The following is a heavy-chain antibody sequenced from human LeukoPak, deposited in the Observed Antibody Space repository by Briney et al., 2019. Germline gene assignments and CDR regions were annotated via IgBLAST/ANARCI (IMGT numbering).Heavy chain of an antibody. CDR3: ARDKAAGDAFDI. D-gene: IGHD6-13*01. J-gene: IGHJ3*02. V-gene: IGHV3-30*04. Sequence: GRPLRLSCAASGFTFSSYAMHWVRQAPGKGLEWVAVISYDGSNKYYADSVKGRFTISRDNSKNTLYLQMNSLRAEDTAVYYCARDKAAGDAFDIWGQGTIVTVSS. CDR2: ISYDGSNK. CDR1: GFTFSSYA.